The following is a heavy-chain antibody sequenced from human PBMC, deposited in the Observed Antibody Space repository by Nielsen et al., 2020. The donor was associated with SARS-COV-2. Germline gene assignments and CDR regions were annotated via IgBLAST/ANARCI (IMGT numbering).Heavy chain of an antibody. CDR3: SKATTLES. V-gene: IGHV3-7*01. Sequence: LTCAASGFIFSGSWMSWVRQAPGKGLEWVANIKFDESETNYVDSVKGRFTISRDNTKNSLFLQMNSLRAEDSALYYCSKATTLESWGQGTLVIVSS. D-gene: IGHD1-1*01. J-gene: IGHJ4*02. CDR2: IKFDESET. CDR1: GFIFSGSW.